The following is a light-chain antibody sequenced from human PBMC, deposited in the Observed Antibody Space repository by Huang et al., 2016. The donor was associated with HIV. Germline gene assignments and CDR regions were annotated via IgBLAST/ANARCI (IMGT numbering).Light chain of an antibody. CDR2: GAS. V-gene: IGKV1-39*01. CDR3: QQSYNTPPT. Sequence: DIQMTQSPASLSASVGDRVTITCRTTQSISNYVNWYQQKPGKAPTLLIYGASTLQSGVPSRFSGSGSGTEFTLPISSLQPEDFTAYYCQQSYNTPPTFGQGTKVEI. CDR1: QSISNY. J-gene: IGKJ1*01.